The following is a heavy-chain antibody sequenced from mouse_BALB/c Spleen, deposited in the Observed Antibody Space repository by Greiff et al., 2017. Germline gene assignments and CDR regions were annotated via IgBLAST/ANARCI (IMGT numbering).Heavy chain of an antibody. CDR1: GYSITSDYA. CDR2: ISYSGST. V-gene: IGHV3-2*02. CDR3: ARCYYGYGWYFDV. Sequence: EVMLVESGPGLVKPSQSLSLTCTVTGYSITSDYAWNWIRQFPGNKLEWMGYISYSGSTSYNPSLKSRISITRDTSKNQFFLQLNSVTTEDTATYYCARCYYGYGWYFDVWGAGTTVTVSS. J-gene: IGHJ1*01. D-gene: IGHD1-2*01.